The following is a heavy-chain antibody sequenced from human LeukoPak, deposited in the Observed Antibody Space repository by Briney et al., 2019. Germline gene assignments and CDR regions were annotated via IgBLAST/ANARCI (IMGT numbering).Heavy chain of an antibody. CDR2: ISYDGSNK. V-gene: IGHV3-30*03. CDR3: ARDLRGSPGIAAAEGMDV. D-gene: IGHD6-13*01. J-gene: IGHJ6*02. Sequence: PGRALRLSCAASGFTFSSYGMHWVRQAPGKGLEWVAVISYDGSNKYYADSVKGRFTISRDNSKNTLYLQMNSLRAEDTAVYYCARDLRGSPGIAAAEGMDVWGQGTTVTVSS. CDR1: GFTFSSYG.